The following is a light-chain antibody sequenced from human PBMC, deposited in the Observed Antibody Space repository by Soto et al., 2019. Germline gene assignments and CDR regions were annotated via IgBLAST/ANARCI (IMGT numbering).Light chain of an antibody. J-gene: IGLJ3*02. CDR1: SSDVGSYIL. Sequence: QSVLTQPASVSGSPGQSITISCTGTSSDVGSYILVSWYQQHPGKAPKLMIYEGSKRPSGVSNRFSGSKSGNTASLTISGLQAEDEADYYCCSYVGSSTWVFGGGTKLTVL. CDR2: EGS. CDR3: CSYVGSSTWV. V-gene: IGLV2-23*01.